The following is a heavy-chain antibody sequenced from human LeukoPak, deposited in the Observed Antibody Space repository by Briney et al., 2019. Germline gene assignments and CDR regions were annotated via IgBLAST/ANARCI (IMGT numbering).Heavy chain of an antibody. J-gene: IGHJ4*02. CDR3: ARYVWGSYPTFEDY. CDR2: IYYSGST. Sequence: SETLSLTCTVSGGSISSYYWSWFRQPPGKGLGWIGYIYYSGSTNYNPSLKSRVTISVDTSKNQFSLKLSSVTAADTAVYYCARYVWGSYPTFEDYWGQGTLVTVSS. D-gene: IGHD3-16*02. V-gene: IGHV4-59*01. CDR1: GGSISSYY.